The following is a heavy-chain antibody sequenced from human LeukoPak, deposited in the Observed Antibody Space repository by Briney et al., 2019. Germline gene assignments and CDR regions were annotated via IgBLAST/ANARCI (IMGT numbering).Heavy chain of an antibody. J-gene: IGHJ4*02. V-gene: IGHV1-2*02. CDR3: ARGRREVRDGYNYYDY. D-gene: IGHD5-24*01. CDR1: GYTFTGYY. CDR2: TNPNSGGT. Sequence: ASVKVSCKASGYTFTGYYMHWVRQAPGQGLEWMGWTNPNSGGTNYAQKFQGRVAMTRDTSISTAYMELSRLRSDDTAVYYCARGRREVRDGYNYYDYWGQGTLVTVSS.